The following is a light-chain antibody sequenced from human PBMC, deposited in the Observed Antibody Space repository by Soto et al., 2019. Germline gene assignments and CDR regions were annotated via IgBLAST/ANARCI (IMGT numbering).Light chain of an antibody. V-gene: IGKV3-15*01. CDR1: QNVNSN. Sequence: EIVMTQSPATLSVSPGERATLSCRASQNVNSNLAWYQHKPGQAPRLLIYDASTRATGIPARFSGSGSGTEFTLTINSLQSEDFAVYYCQQYNDWPPWTFGQGTKVEIK. CDR3: QQYNDWPPWT. CDR2: DAS. J-gene: IGKJ1*01.